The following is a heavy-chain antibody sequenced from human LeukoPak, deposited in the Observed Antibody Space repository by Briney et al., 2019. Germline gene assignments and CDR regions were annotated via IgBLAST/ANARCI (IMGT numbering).Heavy chain of an antibody. D-gene: IGHD4-23*01. Sequence: SETLSLTCVVYGGSFSGYYWSWIRQPPGKGLEWIGEINHSGGTNYNPSLKSRVTISVDTSKNQFSLKLSSVTAADTAVYYCARGGVVTHHDAFDIWGQGTMVTVSS. J-gene: IGHJ3*02. CDR2: INHSGGT. V-gene: IGHV4-34*01. CDR1: GGSFSGYY. CDR3: ARGGVVTHHDAFDI.